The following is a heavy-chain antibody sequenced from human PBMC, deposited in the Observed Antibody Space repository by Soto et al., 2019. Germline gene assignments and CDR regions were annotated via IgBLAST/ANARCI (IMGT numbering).Heavy chain of an antibody. J-gene: IGHJ6*02. D-gene: IGHD6-13*01. CDR2: IYSGGST. CDR3: AREKGIAAAGTLHYYYSYGVTS. V-gene: IGHV3-53*01. CDR1: GFTVSSNY. Sequence: PGGSLRLSCAASGFTVSSNYMSWVRQAPGKGLEWVSVIYSGGSTYYADSVKGRFTISRDNSKNTLYLQMNSLRAEDTAVYYCAREKGIAAAGTLHYYYSYGVTSGAKGPRSPSP.